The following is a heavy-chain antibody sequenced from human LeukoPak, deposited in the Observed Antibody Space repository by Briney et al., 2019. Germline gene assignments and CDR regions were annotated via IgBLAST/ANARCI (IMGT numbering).Heavy chain of an antibody. D-gene: IGHD6-19*01. CDR1: GGSISGYY. CDR2: IYTSGST. CDR3: ARDISSGWYAPMDDAFDI. V-gene: IGHV4-4*07. Sequence: SETLSLTCTVSGGSISGYYWSWIRQPAGKGLEWIGRIYTSGSTNYNPSLKSRVTMSVDTSKNQFSLKLSSVTAADTAVYYCARDISSGWYAPMDDAFDIWGQGTMVTVSS. J-gene: IGHJ3*02.